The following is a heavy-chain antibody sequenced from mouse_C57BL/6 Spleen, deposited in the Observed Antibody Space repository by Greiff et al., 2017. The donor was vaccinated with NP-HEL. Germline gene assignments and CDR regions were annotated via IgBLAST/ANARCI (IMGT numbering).Heavy chain of an antibody. V-gene: IGHV1-85*01. CDR3: ARYYYGSGGYYAMDY. CDR2: IYPRDGST. Sequence: VQLQQSGPELVKPGASVKLSCKASGYTFTSYDINWVKQRPGQGLEWIGWIYPRDGSTKYNEKFKGKATLTVDTSSSTAYMELHSLTSEDSAVYFCARYYYGSGGYYAMDYWGQGTSVTVSS. J-gene: IGHJ4*01. D-gene: IGHD1-1*01. CDR1: GYTFTSYD.